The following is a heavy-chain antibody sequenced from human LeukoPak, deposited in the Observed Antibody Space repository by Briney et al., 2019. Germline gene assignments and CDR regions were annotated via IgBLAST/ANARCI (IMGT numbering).Heavy chain of an antibody. J-gene: IGHJ4*02. CDR1: GFTFCSYG. Sequence: GGSLRLSCVASGFTFCSYGMHWVRQAPGKGLQWVAVISYDGRNEYCADSVQGRFTISRDNSKNTVYLQLNSLTSDDMAVYYCAKDREIKGIQQWSVDYWGQGTLVTVSS. CDR2: ISYDGRNE. V-gene: IGHV3-30*18. D-gene: IGHD5-18*01. CDR3: AKDREIKGIQQWSVDY.